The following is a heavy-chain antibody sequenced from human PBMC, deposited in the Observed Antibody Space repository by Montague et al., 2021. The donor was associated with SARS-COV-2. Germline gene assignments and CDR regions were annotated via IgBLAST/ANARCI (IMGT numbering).Heavy chain of an antibody. CDR3: ARAGGCGGDCYLHAFDI. CDR2: ISHDGLNK. J-gene: IGHJ3*02. CDR1: GFTFSHYG. Sequence: SRRLSCAASGFTFSHYGIHWVRQAPGKGLEWVAVISHDGLNKYYAESVKGRFTISRDNYENTLFLDMFSLKTDDTATYYCARAGGCGGDCYLHAFDIWGQGATVTVSS. V-gene: IGHV3-30*03. D-gene: IGHD2-21*02.